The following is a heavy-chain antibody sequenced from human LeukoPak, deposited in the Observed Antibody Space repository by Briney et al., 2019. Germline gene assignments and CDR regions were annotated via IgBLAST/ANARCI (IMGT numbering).Heavy chain of an antibody. J-gene: IGHJ5*02. CDR3: ARPRLSSRGVGYNWFDP. V-gene: IGHV1-8*01. CDR1: GYTFTSYD. Sequence: ASVTVSCKASGYTFTSYDINWVRQAPGQGLEWMGWMNPNSGNTGYAQKFQGRVTMTRNTSISTAYMELSSLRSEDTAVYYCARPRLSSRGVGYNWFDPWGQGTLVTVSS. D-gene: IGHD6-13*01. CDR2: MNPNSGNT.